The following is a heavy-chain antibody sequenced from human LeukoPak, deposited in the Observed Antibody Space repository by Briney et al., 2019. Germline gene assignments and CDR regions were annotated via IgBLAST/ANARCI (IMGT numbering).Heavy chain of an antibody. J-gene: IGHJ5*02. Sequence: GESLKISYKGSGYSFTSYWIGWVRQMPGKGLEWMGMIYADDSDTRYSPSFQGQVTISADKSISTAYLQWSSLKASDTAMYYCARHVGGSSVYNWFDPWGQGTLVTVSS. CDR2: IYADDSDT. CDR1: GYSFTSYW. D-gene: IGHD6-13*01. CDR3: ARHVGGSSVYNWFDP. V-gene: IGHV5-51*01.